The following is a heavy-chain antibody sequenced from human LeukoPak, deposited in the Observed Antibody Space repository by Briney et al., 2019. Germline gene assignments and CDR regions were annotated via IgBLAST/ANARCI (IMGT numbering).Heavy chain of an antibody. CDR1: GFTFSSFV. V-gene: IGHV3-23*01. CDR2: ISDSGTTT. Sequence: GGSLRLSCAASGFTFSSFVMSWVRQAPGKGLGWVSVISDSGTTTYYADSVKGRFTISRDNSKNTLYLQMNSLRAEDTAVYYCAKNYDGSGRFYLHFDYWGQGTLVTVSS. CDR3: AKNYDGSGRFYLHFDY. J-gene: IGHJ4*02. D-gene: IGHD3-10*01.